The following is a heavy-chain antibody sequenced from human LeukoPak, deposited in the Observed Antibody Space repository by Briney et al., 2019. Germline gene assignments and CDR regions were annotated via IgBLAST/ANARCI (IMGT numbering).Heavy chain of an antibody. V-gene: IGHV3-23*01. D-gene: IGHD1-26*01. J-gene: IGHJ4*02. Sequence: GGSLRLPCVASGFIFRDYAMGWVRQAPGKGLEWVATINKNGAEMFYADSVKGRFTISRDNSKNTLNMHLRSLRADDTAVYYCAKHDGWELHDTCFAYWAQGTLATASS. CDR1: GFIFRDYA. CDR2: INKNGAEM. CDR3: AKHDGWELHDTCFAY.